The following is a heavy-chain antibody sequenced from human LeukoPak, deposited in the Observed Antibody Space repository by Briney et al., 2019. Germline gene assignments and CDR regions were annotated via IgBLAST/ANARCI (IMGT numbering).Heavy chain of an antibody. CDR2: IYYSGST. CDR3: ARGGVAAAGKVRYGMDV. CDR1: GGSISSGDYY. Sequence: SETLSLTCTVSGGSISSGDYYWSWIRQPPGKGLEWIGYIYYSGSTYYNPSLKSRVTIPVDTSKNQFSLKLSSVTAADTAVYYCARGGVAAAGKVRYGMDVWGKGTTVTVSS. V-gene: IGHV4-30-4*01. J-gene: IGHJ6*04. D-gene: IGHD6-13*01.